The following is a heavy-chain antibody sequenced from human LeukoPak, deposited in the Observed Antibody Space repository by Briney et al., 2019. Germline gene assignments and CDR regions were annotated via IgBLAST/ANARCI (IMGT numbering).Heavy chain of an antibody. D-gene: IGHD4/OR15-4a*01. V-gene: IGHV3-53*01. Sequence: GGSLRLSCIVSGFTVSSNSMSWVRQAPGKGLEWVSFIYSDNTHYSDSVKGRFTISRDNSKNTLYLQMNSLRAEDTAVYYCARRAGAYSHPYDYWGQGTLVTVSS. CDR3: ARRAGAYSHPYDY. CDR1: GFTVSSNS. J-gene: IGHJ4*02. CDR2: IYSDNT.